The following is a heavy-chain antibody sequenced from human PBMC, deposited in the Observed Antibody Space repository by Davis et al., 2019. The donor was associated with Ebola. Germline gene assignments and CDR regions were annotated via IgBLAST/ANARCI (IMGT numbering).Heavy chain of an antibody. CDR3: ARLSAAGYYYYYYGMDV. Sequence: KVSCKGSGYSFTSYWIGWVRQMPGKGLEWMGIIYPGDSDTRYSPSFQGQVTISADKSISTAYLQWSSLKASDTAMYYCARLSAAGYYYYYYGMDVWGKGTTVTVSS. D-gene: IGHD2-2*01. V-gene: IGHV5-51*01. J-gene: IGHJ6*04. CDR2: IYPGDSDT. CDR1: GYSFTSYW.